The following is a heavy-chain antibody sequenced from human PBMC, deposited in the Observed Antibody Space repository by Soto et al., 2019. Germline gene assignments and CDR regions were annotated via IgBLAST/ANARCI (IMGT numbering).Heavy chain of an antibody. V-gene: IGHV3-21*01. CDR2: ISGSSSHM. D-gene: IGHD3-22*01. Sequence: GGSLRLSCKASGFIFSEYSMSWVRQAPGKGLEGVSSISGSSSHMYYADSLKGRFTISRDNAKNSLYLQMSGLRAEDAAVYFCAKYTHYSDRSAYHPPYYYDFWGQGILATVSS. CDR1: GFIFSEYS. J-gene: IGHJ4*02. CDR3: AKYTHYSDRSAYHPPYYYDF.